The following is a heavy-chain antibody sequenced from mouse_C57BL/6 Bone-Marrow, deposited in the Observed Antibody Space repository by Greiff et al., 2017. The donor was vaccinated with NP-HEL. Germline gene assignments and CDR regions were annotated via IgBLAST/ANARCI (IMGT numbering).Heavy chain of an antibody. CDR2: IYPRSGNT. CDR3: ARPNDD. V-gene: IGHV1-81*01. Sequence: QVQLQQSGAELARPGASVKLSCKASGYTFTSYGISWVKQRTGQGLEWIGEIYPRSGNTYYNEKFKGKATLTADKSSSTAYMELRSLTSEDSAVYFCARPNDDWGQGTTLTVSS. J-gene: IGHJ2*01. CDR1: GYTFTSYG.